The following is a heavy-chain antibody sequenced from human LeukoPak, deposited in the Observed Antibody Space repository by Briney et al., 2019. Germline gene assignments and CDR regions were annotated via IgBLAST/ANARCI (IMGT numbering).Heavy chain of an antibody. V-gene: IGHV3-23*01. CDR1: GFTFSSYA. Sequence: GGSLRLSCAASGFTFSSYAMSWVRQAPGKGLDWVSAISGIGGSTYYADSVKGRFTISRDNYKNTLYLQMNSLRAEDTAVYYCAKAVHYYDSSGYYPPGYWGQGTLVTVSS. CDR2: ISGIGGST. D-gene: IGHD3-22*01. CDR3: AKAVHYYDSSGYYPPGY. J-gene: IGHJ4*02.